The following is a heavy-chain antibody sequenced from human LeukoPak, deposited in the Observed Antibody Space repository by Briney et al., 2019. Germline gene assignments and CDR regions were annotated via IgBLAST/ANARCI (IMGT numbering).Heavy chain of an antibody. J-gene: IGHJ4*02. CDR1: GGSISSYY. CDR3: ATGYSSSSGYDY. Sequence: SETLSLTCTVSGGSISSYYWSWIRQPPGKGLEWIGYIYYSGSTTYNPSLKSRVTISVDTSKNQFSLKLSSVTAADTAVYYCATGYSSSSGYDYWGQGTLVTVSS. V-gene: IGHV4-59*01. D-gene: IGHD6-6*01. CDR2: IYYSGST.